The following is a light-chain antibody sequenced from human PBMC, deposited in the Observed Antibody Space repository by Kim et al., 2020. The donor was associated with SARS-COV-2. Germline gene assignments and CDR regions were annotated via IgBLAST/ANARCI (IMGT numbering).Light chain of an antibody. CDR1: QRVGGNF. J-gene: IGKJ1*01. CDR3: QHYAGSPRT. Sequence: SQGDRVTLSCRASQRVGGNFLAWYQQKPAQPPRLLIFAASTRATGIPDRFSGSGSGTDFTLTISALEPEDFGVYYCQHYAGSPRTFGQGTKVDIK. CDR2: AAS. V-gene: IGKV3-20*01.